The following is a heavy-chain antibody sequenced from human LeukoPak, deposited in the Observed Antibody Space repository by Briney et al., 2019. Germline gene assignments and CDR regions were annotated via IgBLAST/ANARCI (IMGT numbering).Heavy chain of an antibody. CDR3: AKGYYDYVWGSYYFDY. D-gene: IGHD3-16*01. CDR1: GFTFSSYA. J-gene: IGHJ4*02. Sequence: GGSLRLSCAASGFTFSSYAMSWVPQAPGKGLEGVSAISGSGGSTYYADSVKGRFTISRDNSRDTLYLQMNSLRAEDTAVYYCAKGYYDYVWGSYYFDYWGQGTLVTVSS. CDR2: ISGSGGST. V-gene: IGHV3-23*01.